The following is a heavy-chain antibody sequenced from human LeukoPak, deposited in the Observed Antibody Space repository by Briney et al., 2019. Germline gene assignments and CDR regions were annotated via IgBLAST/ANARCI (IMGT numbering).Heavy chain of an antibody. CDR3: ARDVLDDSSGYYSHYYYYMDV. CDR2: IIPILGIA. D-gene: IGHD3-22*01. J-gene: IGHJ6*03. V-gene: IGHV1-69*04. CDR1: GGTFSSYT. Sequence: ASVKVSCKASGGTFSSYTISWLRQAPGQGLEWMGRIIPILGIANYAQKFQGRVTITADKSTSTAYMELSSLRSEDTAVYYCARDVLDDSSGYYSHYYYYMDVWGKGTTVTVSS.